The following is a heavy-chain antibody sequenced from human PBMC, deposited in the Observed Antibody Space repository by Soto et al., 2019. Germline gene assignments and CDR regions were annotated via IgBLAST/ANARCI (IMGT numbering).Heavy chain of an antibody. CDR3: ARANRPFRGDGAFDS. CDR1: SGSMYGFY. V-gene: IGHV4-4*07. J-gene: IGHJ4*02. Sequence: QVQLQESGPGLVKPSETLSLNCTVSSGSMYGFYWSWFRQSAGKGLAWIGRIYTSGATSYHPSLKSRVSMSVSDSKTQFYLRLTSVTAADTAVYYCARANRPFRGDGAFDSWGQGTLVTVSS. CDR2: IYTSGAT. D-gene: IGHD3-10*01.